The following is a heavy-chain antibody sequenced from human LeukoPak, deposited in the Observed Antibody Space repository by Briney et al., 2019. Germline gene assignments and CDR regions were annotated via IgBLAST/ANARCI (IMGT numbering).Heavy chain of an antibody. V-gene: IGHV3-23*01. CDR2: ISGSGGGT. CDR1: GITLSNYA. Sequence: GGSLRLSCVVSGITLSNYAMSWVRQAPGKGLEWVSGISGSGGGTNYADSVKGRFTISRDNAKNTLYLQMNSLRAEDTAVYYCARDGIYYDSSGYYSYYYYYMDVWGKGTTVTVSS. J-gene: IGHJ6*03. CDR3: ARDGIYYDSSGYYSYYYYYMDV. D-gene: IGHD3-22*01.